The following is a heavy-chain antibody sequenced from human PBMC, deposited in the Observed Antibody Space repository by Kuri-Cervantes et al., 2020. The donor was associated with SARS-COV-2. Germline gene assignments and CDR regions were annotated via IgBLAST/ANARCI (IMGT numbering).Heavy chain of an antibody. D-gene: IGHD1-7*01. V-gene: IGHV4-39*07. Sequence: SETLSLTCTVSGGSISSSSYYWGWIRQPPGKGLEWIGSIYYSGSTYYNPSLKSRVTMSVDTSKNQFSLKLSSVTAADTAVYYCARGGWNYWDFQHWGQGTLVTVSS. CDR2: IYYSGST. CDR1: GGSISSSSYY. J-gene: IGHJ1*01. CDR3: ARGGWNYWDFQH.